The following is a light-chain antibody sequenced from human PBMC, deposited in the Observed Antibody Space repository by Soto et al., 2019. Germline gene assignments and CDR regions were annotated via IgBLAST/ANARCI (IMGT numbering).Light chain of an antibody. V-gene: IGKV3-15*01. Sequence: EIVMTQSPATLSVSPGERATLSCRASQSVSSNLAWYQQKPGQAPRLLIYGASTRATGIPARFSGSGYGTEFTLTISRLQSEDFAVYYCQQYNNWPFPSWTFGQGTKVEIK. CDR2: GAS. CDR3: QQYNNWPFPSWT. J-gene: IGKJ1*01. CDR1: QSVSSN.